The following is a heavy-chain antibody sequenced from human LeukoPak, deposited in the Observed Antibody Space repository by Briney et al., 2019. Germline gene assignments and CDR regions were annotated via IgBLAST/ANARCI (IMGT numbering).Heavy chain of an antibody. V-gene: IGHV3-7*01. Sequence: TGGSLRLSCEVSGFTFTHYWMNWVRQAPGKGREWVASIRQDGSEKTYVDSVKGRFTISRDNTKNSLSLQLNGLRAEDTAVYYCARDGTAAGLYFDLWGQGTLVTVSS. CDR3: ARDGTAAGLYFDL. CDR2: IRQDGSEK. CDR1: GFTFTHYW. D-gene: IGHD6-13*01. J-gene: IGHJ4*01.